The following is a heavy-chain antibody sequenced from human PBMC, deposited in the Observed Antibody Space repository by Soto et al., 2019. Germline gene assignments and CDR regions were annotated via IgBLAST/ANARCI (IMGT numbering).Heavy chain of an antibody. J-gene: IGHJ6*02. CDR2: IYYSGST. V-gene: IGHV4-31*03. CDR3: ARDDRTPAGRDGYNWSVASYGMDV. Sequence: QVQLQESGPGLVKPSQTLSLTCTVSGGSISSGGYYWSWIRQHPGKGLEWIGYIYYSGSTYYNPSLKSRVTISVDTSKNQFSLKLSSVTAADTAVYYCARDDRTPAGRDGYNWSVASYGMDVWGQGTTVTVSS. D-gene: IGHD5-12*01. CDR1: GGSISSGGYY.